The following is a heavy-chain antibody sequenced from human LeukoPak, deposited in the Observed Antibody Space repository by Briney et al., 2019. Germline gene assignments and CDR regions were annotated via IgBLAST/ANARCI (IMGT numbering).Heavy chain of an antibody. D-gene: IGHD3-10*01. CDR1: GLTFSSYS. J-gene: IGHJ4*02. CDR3: ARVPHAMVRGVIITEFYFDY. Sequence: PGGSLRLSCAASGLTFSSYSMNWVRQAPGKGLEWVSSISSSSNYIYYAGSVKGRFTISRDNAKNSLYLQMSSLRAEDTAVYYCARVPHAMVRGVIITEFYFDYWGQGTLVTVSS. V-gene: IGHV3-21*01. CDR2: ISSSSNYI.